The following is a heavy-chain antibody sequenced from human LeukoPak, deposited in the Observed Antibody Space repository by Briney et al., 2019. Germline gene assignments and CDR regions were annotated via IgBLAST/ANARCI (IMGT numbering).Heavy chain of an antibody. J-gene: IGHJ4*02. CDR3: ARADCTNGVCFVFDY. Sequence: ASVKVSCKASSYTFTSYGISWVRQAPGQGLEWMGWISAYNGNTNYAQKLQGRVTMTTDTSTSTAYMELRSLRSDDTAVYYCARADCTNGVCFVFDYWGQGTLVTVSS. CDR2: ISAYNGNT. D-gene: IGHD2-8*01. CDR1: SYTFTSYG. V-gene: IGHV1-18*01.